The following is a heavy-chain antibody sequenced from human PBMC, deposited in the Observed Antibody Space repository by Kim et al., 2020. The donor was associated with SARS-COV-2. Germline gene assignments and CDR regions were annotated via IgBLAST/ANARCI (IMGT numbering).Heavy chain of an antibody. J-gene: IGHJ4*02. D-gene: IGHD6-19*01. Sequence: GTTDYAASVKGRFTISRDDSKSIAYLQMNSLKTEDTAVYYCTRGRTVADYWGQGTLVTVSS. CDR3: TRGRTVADY. CDR2: GTT. V-gene: IGHV3-49*02.